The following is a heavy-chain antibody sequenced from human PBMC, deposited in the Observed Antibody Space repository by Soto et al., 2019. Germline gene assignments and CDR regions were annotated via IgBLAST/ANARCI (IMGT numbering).Heavy chain of an antibody. J-gene: IGHJ4*02. D-gene: IGHD6-19*01. Sequence: SETLSLTCTVSNDSIRSGTYYWAWIRQPPGRGLEWIGSLSYLGTTDYNPSLKSRVTISKDASKNQFSLKLTSMTAADTAVYYCATGRSDSGWYEEHFRGQGTLVTVSS. CDR2: LSYLGTT. CDR1: NDSIRSGTYY. V-gene: IGHV4-39*01. CDR3: ATGRSDSGWYEEHF.